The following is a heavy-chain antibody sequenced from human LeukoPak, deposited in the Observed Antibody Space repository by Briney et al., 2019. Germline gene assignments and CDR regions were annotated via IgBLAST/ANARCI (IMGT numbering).Heavy chain of an antibody. CDR2: IYYSGST. CDR1: GGSITGYY. V-gene: IGHV4-59*01. CDR3: ARDSLTYYDFWNSYYYYGMDV. J-gene: IGHJ6*02. D-gene: IGHD3-3*01. Sequence: PSETLSLTCTVSGGSITGYYWSWIRQPPGKGLEWIGHIYYSGSTNYKPSLKSRVTISVDTSKNQFSLKLSSVTAADTAVYYCARDSLTYYDFWNSYYYYGMDVWGQGTTVTVSS.